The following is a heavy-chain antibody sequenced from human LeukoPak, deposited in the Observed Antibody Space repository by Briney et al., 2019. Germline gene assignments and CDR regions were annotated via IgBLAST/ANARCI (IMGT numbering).Heavy chain of an antibody. CDR3: ARGLAAAYDYNWFDP. CDR1: GGSISSYY. CDR2: IYYSGST. J-gene: IGHJ5*02. Sequence: SETLSLTCTVSGGSISSYYWSWIRQPPGKGLEWIGYIYYSGSTNYNPSLKSRVTISVDTSKNQFSLKLSSVTAADTAVYFCARGLAAAYDYNWFDPWGQGTLVSVSS. D-gene: IGHD5-12*01. V-gene: IGHV4-59*01.